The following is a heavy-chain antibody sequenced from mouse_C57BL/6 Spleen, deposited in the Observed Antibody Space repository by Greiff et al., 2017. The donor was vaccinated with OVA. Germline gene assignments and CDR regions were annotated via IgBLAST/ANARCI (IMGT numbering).Heavy chain of an antibody. Sequence: EVKLQESGPELVKPGASVKISCKASGYSFTGYYMNWVKQSPEKSLEWIGEINPSTGGTTYNPKFKAKAKLTVDKSSSTAYMQLKSLTSEDSAVYYCARVYGSSYDYAMDYWGQGASVTVSS. CDR2: INPSTGGT. V-gene: IGHV1-42*01. D-gene: IGHD1-1*01. J-gene: IGHJ4*01. CDR3: ARVYGSSYDYAMDY. CDR1: GYSFTGYY.